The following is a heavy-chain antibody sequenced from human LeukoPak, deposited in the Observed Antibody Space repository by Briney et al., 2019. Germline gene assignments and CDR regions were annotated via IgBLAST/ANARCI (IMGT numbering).Heavy chain of an antibody. CDR1: GDSVSSNSAA. Sequence: SQTLSLTCAISGDSVSSNSAAWNWIRQSPSRGLEWLGRTYYRSKWYNDYAVSVKSRITINPDTSKNQFSLQPNSVTPEDTAVYYCARVPYYYGSGSPNWFDPWGQGTLVTVSS. V-gene: IGHV6-1*01. J-gene: IGHJ5*02. CDR3: ARVPYYYGSGSPNWFDP. D-gene: IGHD3-10*01. CDR2: TYYRSKWYN.